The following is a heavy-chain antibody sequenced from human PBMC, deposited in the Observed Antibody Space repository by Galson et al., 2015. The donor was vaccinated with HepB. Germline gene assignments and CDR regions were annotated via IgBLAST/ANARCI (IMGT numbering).Heavy chain of an antibody. D-gene: IGHD1-14*01. CDR3: ATGITATK. J-gene: IGHJ1*01. V-gene: IGHV1-8*01. CDR2: ISPRNGDT. CDR1: GYTFISYD. Sequence: SVKVPCKASGYTFISYDINWMRQTTGQGLEWMGSISPRNGDTNYAQRFQGRVTMTSNTSISTVYMELSSLRSDDTAVYYCATGITATKWGRGTLVTVSS.